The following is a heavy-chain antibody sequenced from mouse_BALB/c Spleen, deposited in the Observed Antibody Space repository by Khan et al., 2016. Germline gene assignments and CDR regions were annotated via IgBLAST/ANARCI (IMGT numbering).Heavy chain of an antibody. CDR1: GYFITSGYS. J-gene: IGHJ3*01. CDR3: TRASGLDVLAS. Sequence: DVQLQESGPDLVKPSQSLSLTCTVTGYFITSGYSWHWIRQFPGNKLEWMGYIHYSGSTNYNPTLKSRISITRDTSKNKFFQQLNSVTTEATATFYCTRASGLDVLASSCHDTLVSFSA. D-gene: IGHD3-1*01. CDR2: IHYSGST. V-gene: IGHV3-1*02.